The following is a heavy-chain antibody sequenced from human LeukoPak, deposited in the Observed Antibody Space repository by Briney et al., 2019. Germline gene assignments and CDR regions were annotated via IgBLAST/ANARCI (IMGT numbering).Heavy chain of an antibody. Sequence: SETLSLTCTVSGGSISSYYWSWIRQPAGKGLEWIGRIYTSGSTNYNPSLKSRVTMSVDTSKNQFSLKLSSVTAADTAVYYCARDIYGSGSYTYYYYMDVWGKGTTVTISS. V-gene: IGHV4-4*07. J-gene: IGHJ6*03. CDR1: GGSISSYY. D-gene: IGHD3-10*01. CDR3: ARDIYGSGSYTYYYYMDV. CDR2: IYTSGST.